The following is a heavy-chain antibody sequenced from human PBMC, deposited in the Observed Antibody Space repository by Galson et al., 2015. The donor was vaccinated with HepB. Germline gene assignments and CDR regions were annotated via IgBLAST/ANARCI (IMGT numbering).Heavy chain of an antibody. D-gene: IGHD3-3*01. CDR1: GFTFGDYA. Sequence: SLRLSCAASGFTFGDYAMSWFRQAPGKGLEWVGFIRSKAYGGTTEYAASVKGRFTISRDDSKSIAYLQMNSLKTEDTAVYYCTRVQHYDFWSGYPPLYYYYMDVWGKGTTVTVSS. CDR3: TRVQHYDFWSGYPPLYYYYMDV. V-gene: IGHV3-49*03. CDR2: IRSKAYGGTT. J-gene: IGHJ6*03.